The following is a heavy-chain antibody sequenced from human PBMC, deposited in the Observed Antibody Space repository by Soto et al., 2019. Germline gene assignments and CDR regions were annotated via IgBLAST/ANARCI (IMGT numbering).Heavy chain of an antibody. CDR1: GFTFSSSS. D-gene: IGHD1-7*01. CDR2: ISSSGDNM. J-gene: IGHJ4*02. Sequence: PGGALGPSCAAPGFTFSSSSLDWVRQAPGQVLEWFSYISSSGDNMYYADSVKGRFTISRDNAENSLFLQMNSLRDEDTAVYYCARDLRTTSRLFDSWGQGTLVTVSS. CDR3: ARDLRTTSRLFDS. V-gene: IGHV3-48*02.